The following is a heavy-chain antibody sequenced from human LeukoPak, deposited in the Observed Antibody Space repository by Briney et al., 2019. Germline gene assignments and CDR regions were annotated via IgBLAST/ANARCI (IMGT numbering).Heavy chain of an antibody. D-gene: IGHD2-2*01. J-gene: IGHJ4*02. CDR2: INPNSGNT. V-gene: IGHV1-8*02. CDR1: GYTFTGYF. Sequence: GASVKVSCKASGYTFTGYFMHWVRQAPGQGPEWMGWINPNSGNTGYAQKFQGRVTMTRNTSISTAYMELSSLRSEDTAVYYCARAPPGALDCSSTSCYGYWGQGTLVTVSS. CDR3: ARAPPGALDCSSTSCYGY.